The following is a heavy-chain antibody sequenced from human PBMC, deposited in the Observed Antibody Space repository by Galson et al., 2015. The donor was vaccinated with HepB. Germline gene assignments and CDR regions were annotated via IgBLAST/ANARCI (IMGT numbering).Heavy chain of an antibody. CDR1: GFTVSSNY. D-gene: IGHD3-22*01. CDR3: AREKIDYNYYYDSSGYYIMYYFDY. V-gene: IGHV3-53*01. CDR2: IYSGGSS. J-gene: IGHJ4*02. Sequence: SLRLSCAASGFTVSSNYMSWVRQAPGKGLEWVSVIYSGGSSYYADSVKGRFTISRDNSKNTLYLQMNSLRAEDTAVYYCAREKIDYNYYYDSSGYYIMYYFDYWGQGTLVTVSS.